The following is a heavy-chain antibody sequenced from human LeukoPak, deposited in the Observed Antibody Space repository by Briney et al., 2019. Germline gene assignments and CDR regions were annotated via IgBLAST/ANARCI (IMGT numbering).Heavy chain of an antibody. CDR3: ATVSMVRGVIVDY. D-gene: IGHD3-10*01. Sequence: PGGSLRLSCAASRFSFSTYPMSWVRQAPGKGLEWVSAISGSGGSTYYADSVKGRFTISRDNSKNTLYLQMNSLRSEDTAVYYCATVSMVRGVIVDYWGQGTLVTVSS. V-gene: IGHV3-23*01. CDR1: RFSFSTYP. CDR2: ISGSGGST. J-gene: IGHJ4*02.